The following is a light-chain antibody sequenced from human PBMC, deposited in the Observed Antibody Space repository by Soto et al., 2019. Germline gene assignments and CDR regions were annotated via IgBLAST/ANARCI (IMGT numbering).Light chain of an antibody. CDR2: AAS. Sequence: QLTQSPSSLSASVGDRVTITCRASQGISSYLAWYQQKPGKAPKLLIYAASTLQSGVPSRFSGSGSGTDFTLTISNLQPEDFATYYCQQLNSYPRTFGQGTKLEIK. J-gene: IGKJ2*01. CDR3: QQLNSYPRT. V-gene: IGKV1-9*01. CDR1: QGISSY.